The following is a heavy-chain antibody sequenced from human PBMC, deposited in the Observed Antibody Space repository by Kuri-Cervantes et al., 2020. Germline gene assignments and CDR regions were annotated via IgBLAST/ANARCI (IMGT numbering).Heavy chain of an antibody. CDR1: GYTFTGYS. D-gene: IGHD6-13*01. CDR2: INPNSGGT. J-gene: IGHJ4*02. CDR3: ARDGIAAAGLDH. V-gene: IGHV1-2*02. Sequence: ASVKVSCKASGYTFTGYSMHWVRQAPGQGLEWMGWINPNSGGTNYAQKFQGRVTMTRDTSISTAYMELSRLRSEDTAVYYCARDGIAAAGLDHWGQGTLVTVSS.